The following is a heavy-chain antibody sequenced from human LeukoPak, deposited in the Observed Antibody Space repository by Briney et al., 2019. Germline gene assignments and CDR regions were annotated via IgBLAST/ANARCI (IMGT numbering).Heavy chain of an antibody. J-gene: IGHJ4*02. CDR3: AKGRYDFWSGYYYFDY. Sequence: PGGSLRHSCAASGFTFSSYAMSWVRQAPGKGLEWVSAISGSGGSTYYADSVKGRFTISRDNSKNTLYLQMNSLRAEDTAVYYCAKGRYDFWSGYYYFDYWGQGTLVTVSS. D-gene: IGHD3-3*01. V-gene: IGHV3-23*01. CDR1: GFTFSSYA. CDR2: ISGSGGST.